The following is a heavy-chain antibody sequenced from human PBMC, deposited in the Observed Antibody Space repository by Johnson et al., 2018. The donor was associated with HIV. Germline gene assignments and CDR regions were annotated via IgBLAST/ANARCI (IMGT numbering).Heavy chain of an antibody. CDR2: IYSGGST. Sequence: VQLVESGGGLVQPGGSLRLSCAASGFTFSSYAMHWVRQAPGKGLEWVSVIYSGGSTYYADSVRGRFTISKDNSKNPLYLQMNSLRVEDTAVYYCAKAMSPMVRGNIWGQGTMVTVSS. CDR1: GFTFSSYA. D-gene: IGHD3-10*01. CDR3: AKAMSPMVRGNI. J-gene: IGHJ3*02. V-gene: IGHV3-23*03.